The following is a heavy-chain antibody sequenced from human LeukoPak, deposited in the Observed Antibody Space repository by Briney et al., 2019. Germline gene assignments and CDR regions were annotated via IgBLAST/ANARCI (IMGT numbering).Heavy chain of an antibody. CDR3: AKDRPVLRYFDDYYYMDV. CDR1: GFTFSSYA. J-gene: IGHJ6*03. D-gene: IGHD3-9*01. CDR2: ISYDGSNK. V-gene: IGHV3-30*04. Sequence: GGSLRLPCAASGFTFSSYAMHWVRQAPGKGLEWVAVISYDGSNKYYADSVKGRLTISRDNSKNTLYLQMNSLRAEDTAVYYCAKDRPVLRYFDDYYYMDVWGKGTTVTISS.